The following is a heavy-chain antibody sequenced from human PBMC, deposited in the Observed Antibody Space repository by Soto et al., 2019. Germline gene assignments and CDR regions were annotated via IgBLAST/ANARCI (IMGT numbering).Heavy chain of an antibody. Sequence: SETLSLTCTVSGGSISSSSYYWGWIRQPPGKGLEWIGSIYYSGTTYYNPSLKSRVTISVDTSKNQFSLKLSSVTAADTAVYYCARHRGYYDILTGYYSELNFDYWGQGTLVTVSS. CDR3: ARHRGYYDILTGYYSELNFDY. D-gene: IGHD3-9*01. J-gene: IGHJ4*02. CDR2: IYYSGTT. CDR1: GGSISSSSYY. V-gene: IGHV4-39*01.